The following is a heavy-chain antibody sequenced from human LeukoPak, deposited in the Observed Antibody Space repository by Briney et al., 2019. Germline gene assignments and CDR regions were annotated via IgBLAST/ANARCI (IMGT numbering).Heavy chain of an antibody. Sequence: GGSLTLSCAASGFTFSSYWMHWVRQAPGKGLVWVSRINSDGSSTSYADSVKGRFTISRDNAKNTLYLQMNSLRAEDTAVYYCARGGYYDSSGSDYWGQRTLVTVSS. CDR2: INSDGSST. J-gene: IGHJ4*02. D-gene: IGHD3-22*01. CDR1: GFTFSSYW. CDR3: ARGGYYDSSGSDY. V-gene: IGHV3-74*01.